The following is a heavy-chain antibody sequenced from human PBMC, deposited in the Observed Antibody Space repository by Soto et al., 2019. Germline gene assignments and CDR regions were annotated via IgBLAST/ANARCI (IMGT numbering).Heavy chain of an antibody. Sequence: GGSLRLSCAASGFTFSSYAMHWIRQAPGKGLEWVAVISYDGSNKYYADSVKGRFTISRDNSKNTLYLQMNSLRAEDTAVYYCARDSPSMISQWAFCSYWGQGTLVTVSS. CDR2: ISYDGSNK. J-gene: IGHJ4*02. CDR1: GFTFSSYA. V-gene: IGHV3-30-3*01. D-gene: IGHD3-22*01. CDR3: ARDSPSMISQWAFCSY.